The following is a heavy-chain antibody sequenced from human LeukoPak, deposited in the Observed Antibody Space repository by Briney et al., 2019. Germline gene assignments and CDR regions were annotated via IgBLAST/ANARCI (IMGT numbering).Heavy chain of an antibody. D-gene: IGHD3-10*01. CDR2: MSPNTGMT. CDR3: ARRGRASGRYSYGIDV. V-gene: IGHV1-8*01. J-gene: IGHJ6*02. CDR1: GYTFTNYV. Sequence: ASVTVSCKASGYTFTNYVITWVRQAAGQGLERMGWMSPNTGMTGFAEKFQGRVTMTRNSSTSSTAYMELRSLRSEDTAVYFCARRGRASGRYSYGIDVWGQGTTVTVSS.